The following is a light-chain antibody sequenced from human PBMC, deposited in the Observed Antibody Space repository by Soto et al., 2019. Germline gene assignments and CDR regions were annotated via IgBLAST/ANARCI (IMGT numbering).Light chain of an antibody. CDR1: QSVSSY. CDR3: QQHNNWPPSIT. Sequence: EIVLTQSPATLSLSPGDRATFSCRASQSVSSYLAWYQQKPGQAPRLLIYDASTRATGIAARFSGSGSRTDFTLTISSLEPEDFAVYYCQQHNNWPPSITFGQGTRLEIK. CDR2: DAS. V-gene: IGKV3-11*01. J-gene: IGKJ5*01.